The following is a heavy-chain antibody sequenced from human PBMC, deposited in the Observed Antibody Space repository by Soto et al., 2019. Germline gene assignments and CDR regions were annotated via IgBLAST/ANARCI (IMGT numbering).Heavy chain of an antibody. J-gene: IGHJ4*02. D-gene: IGHD3-10*01. CDR2: INPNSGGT. CDR1: GYTFTDYY. V-gene: IGHV1-2*02. CDR3: AREINEGVRGVIFH. Sequence: QVQLVQSGAEVKKPGASVKVSCKASGYTFTDYYIHWVRQAPGQGLEWMGWINPNSGGTNYAEKFQGRVTMTRDTSISTAYMELSRLRSDDTALYYCAREINEGVRGVIFHWGQGTLATVYS.